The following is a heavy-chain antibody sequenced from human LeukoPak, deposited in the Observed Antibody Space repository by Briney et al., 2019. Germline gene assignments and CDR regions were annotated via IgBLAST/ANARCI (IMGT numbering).Heavy chain of an antibody. V-gene: IGHV3-9*01. J-gene: IGHJ4*02. Sequence: PGGSLRLSCAASGFTFDDYAMHWVRQAPGKGLEWVSGISWNSSGIGYADSVKGRFTISRDNAKNSLYLQMNSLRAEDTAIYYCTRVGYIDEGIDYWGQGTLVTVSS. CDR1: GFTFDDYA. CDR2: ISWNSSGI. D-gene: IGHD5-24*01. CDR3: TRVGYIDEGIDY.